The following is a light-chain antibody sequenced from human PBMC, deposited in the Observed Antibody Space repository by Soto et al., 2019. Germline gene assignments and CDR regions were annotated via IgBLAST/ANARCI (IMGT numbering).Light chain of an antibody. J-gene: IGKJ3*01. V-gene: IGKV3D-15*01. Sequence: EIVMTPSPATLSVSPGERATLSCRASQSVSSNLAWYQQKPGQAPRLLIYGASIRATGIPARFSGSGSGTEFTLTISSLQSEDFAVYYCQQYNNWPPGFGPGTKVDIK. CDR1: QSVSSN. CDR3: QQYNNWPPG. CDR2: GAS.